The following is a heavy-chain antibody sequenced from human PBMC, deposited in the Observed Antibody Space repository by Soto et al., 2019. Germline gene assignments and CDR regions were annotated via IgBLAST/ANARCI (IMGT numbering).Heavy chain of an antibody. D-gene: IGHD4-17*01. J-gene: IGHJ6*02. Sequence: GGSLRLSCAASGFTFSSYSMNWVPQAPGKGLEWVSYISSSSSTIYYADSVKGRFTISRDNAKNSLYLQMNSLRDEDTAVYYCARTGYGDYGVYYYYGMDVWGQGTTVTVSS. CDR1: GFTFSSYS. CDR2: ISSSSSTI. V-gene: IGHV3-48*02. CDR3: ARTGYGDYGVYYYYGMDV.